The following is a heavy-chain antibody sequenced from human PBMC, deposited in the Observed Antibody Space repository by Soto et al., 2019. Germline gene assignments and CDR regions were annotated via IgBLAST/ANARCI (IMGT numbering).Heavy chain of an antibody. CDR3: ARQHYYYYMDV. Sequence: SETLSLTCTVSGGSISSYYWSWIRQPPGKGLEWIGYIYYSGSTNYNPSLKSRVTISVDTSKNQFSLKLSSVTAADTVVYYCARQHYYYYMDVWGKGTTVTVSS. J-gene: IGHJ6*03. CDR2: IYYSGST. CDR1: GGSISSYY. V-gene: IGHV4-59*08.